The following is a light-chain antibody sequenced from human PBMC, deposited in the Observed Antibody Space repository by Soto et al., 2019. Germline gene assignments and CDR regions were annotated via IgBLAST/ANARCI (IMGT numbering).Light chain of an antibody. CDR1: QTVRNNY. V-gene: IGKV3-20*01. CDR2: DAS. J-gene: IGKJ5*01. CDR3: QQYGSSPPGIT. Sequence: EFVLTQSPGTLSLSPGERATLSCRASQTVRNNYLAWYQQKPGQAPRLLIYDASTRATGIPDRFSGSGSGTDFTLTISRLEPEDFAVYYCQQYGSSPPGITFGQGTRLEIK.